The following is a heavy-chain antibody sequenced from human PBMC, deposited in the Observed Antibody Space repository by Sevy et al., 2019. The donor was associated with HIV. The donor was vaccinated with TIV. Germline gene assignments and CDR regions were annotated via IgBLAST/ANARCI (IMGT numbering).Heavy chain of an antibody. CDR2: FSFGCGRI. J-gene: IGHJ4*02. Sequence: GGSLRLSCAASGFTFAKYSMSWVRQAPGKGLEWVSTFSFGCGRINYANSVKGRFTISRNDSKNTLFLQMTSLRAEDTATYVCAREVCTQPHDYWGQGTLVTVSS. V-gene: IGHV3-23*01. CDR1: GFTFAKYS. CDR3: AREVCTQPHDY. D-gene: IGHD2-8*01.